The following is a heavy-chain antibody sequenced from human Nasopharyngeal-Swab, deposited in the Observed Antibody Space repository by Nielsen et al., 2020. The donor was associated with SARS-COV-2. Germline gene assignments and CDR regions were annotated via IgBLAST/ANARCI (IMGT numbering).Heavy chain of an antibody. V-gene: IGHV3-21*01. J-gene: IGHJ3*02. CDR1: GFTFISYI. CDR3: GTASMVRGMRAFDI. CDR2: ISSSSSYI. Sequence: GRSLRLSCAASGFTFISYIMNWVRQAPGKGLEWVSSISSSSSYIYYADSVKGRFTISRDNAKNSLYLQMNSLRAEDTAVYYCGTASMVRGMRAFDIWGQGTMVTVSS. D-gene: IGHD3-10*01.